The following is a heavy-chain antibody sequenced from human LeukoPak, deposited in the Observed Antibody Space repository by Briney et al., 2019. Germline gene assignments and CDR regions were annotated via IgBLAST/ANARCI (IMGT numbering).Heavy chain of an antibody. J-gene: IGHJ4*02. CDR2: ISPTGSTT. CDR1: GFSFSGHW. D-gene: IGHD5-24*01. V-gene: IGHV3-74*01. CDR3: ARDDGYKPDY. Sequence: GGSLRLSCTASGFSFSGHWMHWARQLPGKGLVWVSRISPTGSTTSYADSVKGRFTVSRDNAKNTLYLQVNNLRAEDTAVYYCARDDGYKPDYWGQGTLVTVSS.